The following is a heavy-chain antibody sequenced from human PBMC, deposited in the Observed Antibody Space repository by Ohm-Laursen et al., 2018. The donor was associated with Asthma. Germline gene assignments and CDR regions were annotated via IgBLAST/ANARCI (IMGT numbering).Heavy chain of an antibody. J-gene: IGHJ4*02. Sequence: ASVKVSCKASGYKISDYPMTWVRQASGQGLEWMGWIHTDTGNPTYAQGFTGRFVFSLDTSVNTAYLQISSLKAEDTAVYYCARGRYCSGGRCYKDSWGQGPLVTVSS. CDR1: GYKISDYP. CDR3: ARGRYCSGGRCYKDS. V-gene: IGHV7-4-1*02. D-gene: IGHD2-15*01. CDR2: IHTDTGNP.